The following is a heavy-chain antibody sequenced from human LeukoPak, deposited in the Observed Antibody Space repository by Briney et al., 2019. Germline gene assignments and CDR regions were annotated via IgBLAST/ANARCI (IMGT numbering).Heavy chain of an antibody. CDR3: ARGGGLDV. Sequence: GGSLRLSCVASGFTFSAYAMHWVRQAPGKGLEWVASINHNGNVNYYVDSVKGRFTISRDNAKNSLYLQMSNLRAEDTAVYFCARGGGLDVWGQGATVTVSS. CDR1: GFTFSAYA. CDR2: INHNGNVN. J-gene: IGHJ6*02. V-gene: IGHV3-7*03. D-gene: IGHD3-16*01.